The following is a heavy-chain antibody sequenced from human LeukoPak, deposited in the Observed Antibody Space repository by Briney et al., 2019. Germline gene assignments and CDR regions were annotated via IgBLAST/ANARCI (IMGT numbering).Heavy chain of an antibody. CDR1: GYTFTTYA. V-gene: IGHV7-4-1*02. CDR3: ARRTRQLLVFWFDP. CDR2: INTNTGNP. J-gene: IGHJ5*02. D-gene: IGHD6-19*01. Sequence: VASVKVSCKASGYTFTTYAINWVRQVPGQGLEWMGWINTNTGNPTYAQGFTGRFVFSLDTSVSTAYLEISSLKAEDTAVYYCARRTRQLLVFWFDPWGQGTLVTVSS.